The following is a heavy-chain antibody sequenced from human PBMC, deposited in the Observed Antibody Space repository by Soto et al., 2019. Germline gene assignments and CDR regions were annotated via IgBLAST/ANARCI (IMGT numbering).Heavy chain of an antibody. V-gene: IGHV1-46*01. J-gene: IGHJ6*02. Sequence: ASVKVSCKASGYTFTSYYIPWVRQAPGQGLEWMGIINPSGGSTTYAQKFQDRVIMTRDTSTSTVYMERSSLSSEDTAVYYCARTGSGSTYSYYYCMDCWGQGTTITVAS. CDR2: INPSGGST. D-gene: IGHD2-15*01. CDR3: ARTGSGSTYSYYYCMDC. CDR1: GYTFTSYY.